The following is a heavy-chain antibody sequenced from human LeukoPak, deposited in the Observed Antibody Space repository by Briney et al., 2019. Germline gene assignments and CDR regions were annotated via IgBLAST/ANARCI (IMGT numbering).Heavy chain of an antibody. CDR1: GGSVSSTTYY. CDR3: ARYVVYGSGKYYFDY. CDR2: INYSGST. V-gene: IGHV4-39*01. J-gene: IGHJ4*02. D-gene: IGHD3-10*01. Sequence: SETLSLTCTVPGGSVSSTTYYWSWIRQPPGKGLEWIASINYSGSTYYNPSLKSRVTISVDTSENQFSLKLSSVTAADTAVYYCARYVVYGSGKYYFDYWGQGTLVTVSS.